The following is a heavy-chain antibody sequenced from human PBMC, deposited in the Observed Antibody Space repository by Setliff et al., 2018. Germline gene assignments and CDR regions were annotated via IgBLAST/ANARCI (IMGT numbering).Heavy chain of an antibody. CDR2: IYYSGTP. CDR1: GDAIGSSADY. V-gene: IGHV4-39*01. D-gene: IGHD3-10*01. CDR3: ARQGSRPLGSFDY. Sequence: SETLSLTCSVSGDAIGSSADYWGWVRQPPGKGLEWIATIYYSGTPYYHASLKSRLTISVDTSKNQFSLKLNSVTAADTAIYYCARQGSRPLGSFDYWGQGT. J-gene: IGHJ4*02.